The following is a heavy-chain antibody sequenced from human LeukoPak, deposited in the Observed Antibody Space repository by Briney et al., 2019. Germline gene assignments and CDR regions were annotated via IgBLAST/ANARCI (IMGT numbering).Heavy chain of an antibody. J-gene: IGHJ6*02. D-gene: IGHD6-19*01. V-gene: IGHV1-2*02. CDR1: GYTFTGYY. CDR2: INPNSGGT. Sequence: ASVKVSCKASGYTFTGYYMHWVRQAPGQGLEWMGWINPNSGGTNYAQKFQGRVTMTRDTSISTAYMELGRLRSDDTAVYYCARTPAKSSGWTNYYYGMDVWGQGTTVTVSS. CDR3: ARTPAKSSGWTNYYYGMDV.